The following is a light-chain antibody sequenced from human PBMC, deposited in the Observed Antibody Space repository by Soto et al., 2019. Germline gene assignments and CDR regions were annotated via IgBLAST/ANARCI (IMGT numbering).Light chain of an antibody. CDR3: SSYTSSSTSVV. Sequence: QSVLTQPASVSGSPGQSITISCTRTSSDVGTYNYVSWYQQHPGKAPKLMIYDVSNRPSGVSDRFSGSKSGNTASLTISGLQAEDEADYYCSSYTSSSTSVVFGGGTKVTVL. CDR2: DVS. J-gene: IGLJ2*01. V-gene: IGLV2-14*01. CDR1: SSDVGTYNY.